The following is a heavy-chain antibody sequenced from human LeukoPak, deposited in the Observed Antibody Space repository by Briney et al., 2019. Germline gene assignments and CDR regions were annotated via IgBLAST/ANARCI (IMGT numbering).Heavy chain of an antibody. V-gene: IGHV4-34*01. J-gene: IGHJ4*02. CDR2: IDHSGST. D-gene: IGHD6-19*01. CDR1: GGSFSGYY. CDR3: ARNEYSSGWVDY. Sequence: PSETLSLTCAVYGGSFSGYYWSWIRQPPGKGLEWIGEIDHSGSTNYNPSLKSRVTISVDTSKNQFSLKLSSVTAADTAVYYCARNEYSSGWVDYWGQGTLVTVSS.